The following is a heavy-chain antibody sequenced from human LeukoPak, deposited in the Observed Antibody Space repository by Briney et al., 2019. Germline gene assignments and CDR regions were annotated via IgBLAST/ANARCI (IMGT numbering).Heavy chain of an antibody. CDR3: ARAYSCPNWFDP. CDR2: IKVDGSEK. D-gene: IGHD1-26*01. CDR1: GFTFSNSW. J-gene: IGHJ5*02. Sequence: PGGSLRLSCEASGFTFSNSWMSWVRQAPGKGLEWVANIKVDGSEKYYVDSVKGRFTISRDNAKNSLYLQMNSLRAEDTAVYYCARAYSCPNWFDPWGQGTLVTVSS. V-gene: IGHV3-7*04.